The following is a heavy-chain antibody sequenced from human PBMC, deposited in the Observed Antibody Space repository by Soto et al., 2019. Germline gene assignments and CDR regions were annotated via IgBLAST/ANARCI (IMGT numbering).Heavy chain of an antibody. Sequence: KTSETLSLTCTVSGGSISSSSYYWGWIRQPPGKGLEWIGSIYYSGSTYYNPSLKSRVTISVDTSKNQFSLKLSSVTAADTAVYYCARRGGALAYYYGMDVWGQGTTVTVSS. CDR2: IYYSGST. D-gene: IGHD3-16*01. CDR3: ARRGGALAYYYGMDV. CDR1: GGSISSSSYY. V-gene: IGHV4-39*01. J-gene: IGHJ6*02.